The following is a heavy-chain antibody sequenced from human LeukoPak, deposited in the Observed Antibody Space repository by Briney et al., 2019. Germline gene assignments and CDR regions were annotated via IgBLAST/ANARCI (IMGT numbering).Heavy chain of an antibody. CDR2: IKNKADGGTK. Sequence: GGSLRLSCAASGCTFSNAWMSWIRQAPGKGLEWVGCIKNKADGGTKDSVTTVKSRFAISRDDSKNTLYRQMTSLKTEDTAVYYCTTELMYDSQNDYWGQGTLVTAAS. J-gene: IGHJ4*02. V-gene: IGHV3-15*01. D-gene: IGHD3-3*01. CDR1: GCTFSNAW. CDR3: TTELMYDSQNDY.